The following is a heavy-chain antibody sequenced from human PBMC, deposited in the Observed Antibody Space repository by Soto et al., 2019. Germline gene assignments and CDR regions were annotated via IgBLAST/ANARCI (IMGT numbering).Heavy chain of an antibody. CDR2: IIPIFGTA. D-gene: IGHD3-16*01. CDR3: ARDLAAGGGWFDP. CDR1: GGTFSSYA. J-gene: IGHJ5*02. Sequence: EASVKVSCKASGGTFSSYAISWVRQAPGQGLEWMGGIIPIFGTANYAQKFQGRVTITADESTSTAYMELSSLRSEDTAVYYCARDLAAGGGWFDPWGQGTLVTVSS. V-gene: IGHV1-69*13.